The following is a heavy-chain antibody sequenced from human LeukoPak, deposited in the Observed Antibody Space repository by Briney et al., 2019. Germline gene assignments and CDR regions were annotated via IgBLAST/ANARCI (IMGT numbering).Heavy chain of an antibody. V-gene: IGHV3-33*01. CDR3: ARDYNWNDPVY. J-gene: IGHJ4*02. D-gene: IGHD1-20*01. CDR1: GFTFSSYG. CDR2: IWYDRSNK. Sequence: GRSLRLSCAASGFTFSSYGMHWVRQAPGKGLEWVAVIWYDRSNKYYADSVKGRFTISRDNSKNTLYLQMNSLRAEDTAVYYCARDYNWNDPVYWGQGTLVTVSS.